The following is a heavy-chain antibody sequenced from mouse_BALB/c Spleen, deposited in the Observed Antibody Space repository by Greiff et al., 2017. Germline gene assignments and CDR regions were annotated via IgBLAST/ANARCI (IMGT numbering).Heavy chain of an antibody. Sequence: DLVKPGASVKLSCKASGYTFTSYWINWIKQRPGQGLEWIGRIAPGSGSTYYNEMFKGKATLTVDTSSSTAYIQLSSLSSEDSAVYVCAPMITTRAMDYWGQGTSVTVSS. CDR1: GYTFTSYW. CDR3: APMITTRAMDY. J-gene: IGHJ4*01. D-gene: IGHD2-4*01. CDR2: IAPGSGST. V-gene: IGHV1S41*01.